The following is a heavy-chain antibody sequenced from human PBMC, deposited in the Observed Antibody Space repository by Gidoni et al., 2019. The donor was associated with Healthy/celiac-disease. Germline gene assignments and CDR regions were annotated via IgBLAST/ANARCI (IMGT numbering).Heavy chain of an antibody. CDR2: GSEK. Sequence: GSEKYYVDSVKGRFTISRDNAKNSLYLQMNSLRAEDTAVYYCASSGSPYYFDYWGQGTLVTVSS. D-gene: IGHD6-19*01. J-gene: IGHJ4*02. V-gene: IGHV3-7*01. CDR3: ASSGSPYYFDY.